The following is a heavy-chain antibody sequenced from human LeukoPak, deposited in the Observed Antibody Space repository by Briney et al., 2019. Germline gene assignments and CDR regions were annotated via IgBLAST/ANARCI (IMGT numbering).Heavy chain of an antibody. CDR1: GFTFGNYC. CDR3: AIDWETSASGTFCS. J-gene: IGHJ5*02. CDR2: ISADGRHK. Sequence: GESLTLACAASGFTFGNYCRHYVRQPPGKGLEWVGVISADGRHKNYANSVKGRFTISRHNSNNPPYLQMNSLITEDTGISYCAIDWETSASGTFCSWGQGTLVGVS. V-gene: IGHV3-30*03. D-gene: IGHD6-13*01.